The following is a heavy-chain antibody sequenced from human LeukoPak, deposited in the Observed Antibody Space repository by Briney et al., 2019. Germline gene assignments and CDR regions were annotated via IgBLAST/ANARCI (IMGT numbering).Heavy chain of an antibody. J-gene: IGHJ5*02. Sequence: SETLSLTCTVSGGSISSYYWGWIRQPPGKGLEWIGSIYYSGSTYYNPSLKSRVTISVDTSKNQFSLKLSSVTAADTAVYYCARLPIVGATSGWFDPWGQGTLVTVSS. CDR1: GGSISSYY. CDR2: IYYSGST. CDR3: ARLPIVGATSGWFDP. V-gene: IGHV4-39*07. D-gene: IGHD1-26*01.